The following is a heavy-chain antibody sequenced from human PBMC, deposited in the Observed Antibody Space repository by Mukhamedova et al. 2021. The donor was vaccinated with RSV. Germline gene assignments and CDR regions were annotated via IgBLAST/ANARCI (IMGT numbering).Heavy chain of an antibody. J-gene: IGHJ4*02. CDR3: AKAKYYDYVWGRYYFDY. Sequence: SWVRQAPGKGLEWVSAISGSGGSTYYADSVKGRFTISRDNSKNTLYLQMNSLRAEDTAVYYCAKAKYYDYVWGRYYFDYWVQGTL. D-gene: IGHD3-16*01. V-gene: IGHV3-23*01. CDR2: ISGSGGST.